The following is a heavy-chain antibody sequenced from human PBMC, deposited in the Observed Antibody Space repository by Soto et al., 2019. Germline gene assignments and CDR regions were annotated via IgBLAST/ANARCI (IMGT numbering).Heavy chain of an antibody. J-gene: IGHJ4*02. CDR2: IIPLFGST. CDR1: GDPFSGYS. CDR3: ARNLGGGYVPGGH. V-gene: IGHV1-69*14. Sequence: QVQLVQSGAEVKKPGSSVKVSCKASGDPFSGYSISWVRQAPGQGLEWMGGIIPLFGSTNYAQRFQDRVKITADKATNHVYMELAGLDCKDSAVFYSARNLGGGYVPGGHWGRGTLVSV. D-gene: IGHD5-12*01.